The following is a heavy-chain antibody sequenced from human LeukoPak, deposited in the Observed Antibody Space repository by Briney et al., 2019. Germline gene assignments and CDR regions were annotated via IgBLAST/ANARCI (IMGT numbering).Heavy chain of an antibody. CDR1: GGSISSYY. Sequence: SETLSLTCTVSGGSISSYYWSWVRQPPGKGLEWIGYIFHGKIPNYNPSLKSRVTISVDTSKSQFSLGVRSVTAAATAMYYCARASRRGYIYGWGQGTLVTVSS. CDR2: IFHGKIP. V-gene: IGHV4-59*01. CDR3: ARASRRGYIYG. D-gene: IGHD5-18*01. J-gene: IGHJ4*02.